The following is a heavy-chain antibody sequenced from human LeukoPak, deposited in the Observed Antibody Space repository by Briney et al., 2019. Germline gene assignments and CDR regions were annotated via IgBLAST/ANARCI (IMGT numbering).Heavy chain of an antibody. Sequence: GGSLRLSCVGSGFSFSSFAMSWVRQGPGRGLELVPTISGGGRLTYYADSVKGRFTISRDDSKNMQFLEMSSLRPEDTAVYFCAKRIAATTGFYFDSWGQGALVTVSA. CDR1: GFSFSSFA. V-gene: IGHV3-23*01. D-gene: IGHD1-26*01. J-gene: IGHJ4*02. CDR2: ISGGGRLT. CDR3: AKRIAATTGFYFDS.